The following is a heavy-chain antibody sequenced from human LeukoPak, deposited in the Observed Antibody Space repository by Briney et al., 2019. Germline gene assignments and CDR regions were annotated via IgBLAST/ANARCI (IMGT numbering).Heavy chain of an antibody. Sequence: SVKVSCKASGGTFSSYAISWVRQAPGQGLEWMGRIIPIFGIANYAQKFQGRVTITADKSTSTACMELSSLRSEDTAVYYCARGEMATPFDYWGQGTLVTVSS. CDR3: ARGEMATPFDY. V-gene: IGHV1-69*04. J-gene: IGHJ4*02. D-gene: IGHD5-24*01. CDR2: IIPIFGIA. CDR1: GGTFSSYA.